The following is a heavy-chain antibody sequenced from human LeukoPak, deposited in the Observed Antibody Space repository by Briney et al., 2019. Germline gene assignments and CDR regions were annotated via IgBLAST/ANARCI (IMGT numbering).Heavy chain of an antibody. J-gene: IGHJ4*01. CDR2: ISAGIDST. CDR3: AKDYSPDY. CDR1: GFPFHTFG. D-gene: IGHD2-15*01. V-gene: IGHV3-23*01. Sequence: GGSLRHSCADSGFPFHTFGMSWGRQAPGKGLEWVSSISAGIDSTDYADSVKGRVTISRHNSKNTPYLQMNTLRADDTALYYGAKDYSPDYWGQGTLVPVSS.